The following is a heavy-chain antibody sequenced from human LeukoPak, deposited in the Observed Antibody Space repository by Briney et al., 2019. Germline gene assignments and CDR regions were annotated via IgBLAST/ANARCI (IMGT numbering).Heavy chain of an antibody. Sequence: SETLSLTCTVSGGSISSSSYYWGWIRQPPGKGLEWIGSIYYSGSTYYNPSPKSRVTISVDTSKNQFSLKLSSVTAADTAVYYCARDRYSSGLYYYYYMDVWGKGTTVTVSS. J-gene: IGHJ6*03. V-gene: IGHV4-39*07. CDR1: GGSISSSSYY. D-gene: IGHD6-19*01. CDR2: IYYSGST. CDR3: ARDRYSSGLYYYYYMDV.